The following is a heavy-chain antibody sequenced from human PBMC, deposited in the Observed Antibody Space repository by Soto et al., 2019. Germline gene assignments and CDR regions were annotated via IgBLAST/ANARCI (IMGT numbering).Heavy chain of an antibody. CDR2: ISYDGGEK. CDR1: GFTFNSYA. D-gene: IGHD6-13*01. V-gene: IGHV3-30*18. Sequence: HPGGSLRLSCAASGFTFNSYAMHWVRQAPGKGLEWVAVISYDGGEKYYADSVKGRFTISRDNSKNTLYLQMSSLGAEDTAVYYCAKAPYSSSWSWFDPWGQGTLVTVSS. J-gene: IGHJ5*02. CDR3: AKAPYSSSWSWFDP.